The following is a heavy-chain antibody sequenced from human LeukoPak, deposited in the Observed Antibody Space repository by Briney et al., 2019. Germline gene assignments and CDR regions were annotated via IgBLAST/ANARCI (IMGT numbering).Heavy chain of an antibody. V-gene: IGHV4-59*08. Sequence: SETLSLTCTVSGGSISNNYWSWVRQAPGKRLEWIAYIQYPGTTDYNPSLKSRVTISLESSENQFSLKLSSVTAADTAIYYCGRHGIEDPGRVLFDYWGRGTLVTVSS. D-gene: IGHD1-26*01. CDR2: IQYPGTT. J-gene: IGHJ4*02. CDR3: GRHGIEDPGRVLFDY. CDR1: GGSISNNY.